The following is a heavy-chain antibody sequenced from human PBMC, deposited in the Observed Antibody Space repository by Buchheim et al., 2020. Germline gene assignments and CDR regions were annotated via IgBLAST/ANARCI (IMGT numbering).Heavy chain of an antibody. CDR3: ARVQVNIVLMVYAITAFDI. CDR1: GGSISSDDYY. CDR2: IYYSGST. J-gene: IGHJ3*02. V-gene: IGHV4-30-4*01. Sequence: QVQLQESGPGLVKPSQTLSLTCTVSGGSISSDDYYWSWIRQPSGKGLEWIGYIYYSGSTYYNPSLKSRVTISVDTSKNQFSLKLSSVTAADTAVFYCARVQVNIVLMVYAITAFDIWGQGT. D-gene: IGHD2-8*01.